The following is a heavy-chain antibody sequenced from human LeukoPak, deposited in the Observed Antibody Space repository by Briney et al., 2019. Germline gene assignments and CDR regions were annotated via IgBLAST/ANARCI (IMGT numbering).Heavy chain of an antibody. CDR1: GGTFSSYA. CDR2: IIPIFGTA. D-gene: IGHD1-26*01. J-gene: IGHJ4*02. V-gene: IGHV1-69*05. CDR3: AMSGSYSNPDY. Sequence: ASVKVSCKASGGTFSSYAISWVRQAPGQGLDWMGRIIPIFGTANYAQKFQGRVTITTDESTSTAYMELSSLRSEDTAVYYCAMSGSYSNPDYWGQGTLVTVSS.